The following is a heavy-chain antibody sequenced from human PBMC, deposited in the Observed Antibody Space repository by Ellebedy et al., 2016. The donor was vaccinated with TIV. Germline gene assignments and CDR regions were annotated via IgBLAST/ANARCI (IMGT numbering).Heavy chain of an antibody. CDR2: IYSGGST. Sequence: GESLKISCAASGFIVSSYYMSWVRQAPGKGLEWVSVIYSGGSTYYADSVKGRFTISRDNSKNTLYLQMNCLRAEDTAVYYCAREIDAVRAFDIWGQGTMVTVSS. CDR3: AREIDAVRAFDI. J-gene: IGHJ3*02. V-gene: IGHV3-53*01. CDR1: GFIVSSYY. D-gene: IGHD3-10*01.